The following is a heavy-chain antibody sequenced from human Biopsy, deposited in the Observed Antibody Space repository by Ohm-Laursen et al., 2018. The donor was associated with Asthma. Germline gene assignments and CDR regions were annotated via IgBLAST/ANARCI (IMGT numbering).Heavy chain of an antibody. Sequence: SETLSLTCALSGGSFTHYFWMWIRQPPGKGLDWIGEINYRGDTNYNPSLESRVSISVYTTTYHFSLRLNSGTAADSTVYYCVRGEEVAGTFFKDWDQGTLFTVSS. CDR1: GGSFTHYF. D-gene: IGHD6-19*01. V-gene: IGHV4-34*01. J-gene: IGHJ1*01. CDR2: INYRGDT. CDR3: VRGEEVAGTFFKD.